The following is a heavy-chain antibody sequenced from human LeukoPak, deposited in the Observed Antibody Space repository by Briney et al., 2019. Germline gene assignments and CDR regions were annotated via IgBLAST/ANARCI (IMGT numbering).Heavy chain of an antibody. D-gene: IGHD6-13*01. CDR1: GFTFSSYS. J-gene: IGHJ3*02. V-gene: IGHV3-21*01. CDR2: ISSSSSYI. Sequence: GGSLRLSCAASGFTFSSYSMNWVRQAPGKGLEWVSSISSSSSYIYYADSVKGRFTISRDNAKNSLYLQMNSLRAEDTAVYYCAREISTSSSWYGDDAFDIWGQGTMVTASS. CDR3: AREISTSSSWYGDDAFDI.